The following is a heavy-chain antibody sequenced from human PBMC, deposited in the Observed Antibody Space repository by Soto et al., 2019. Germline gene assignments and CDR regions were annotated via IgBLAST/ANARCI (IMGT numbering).Heavy chain of an antibody. Sequence: GASVKVSCKTSGYTFTGYYMHWVRQAPGQGLEWMGWINPHSGGPNYAQKFQGRVTMTRDTSISTAYMELTSLTSDDTAVYYCARGVDFWRGYFAYWGRGTLVPVSS. CDR3: ARGVDFWRGYFAY. CDR2: INPHSGGP. V-gene: IGHV1-2*02. CDR1: GYTFTGYY. J-gene: IGHJ4*02. D-gene: IGHD3-3*01.